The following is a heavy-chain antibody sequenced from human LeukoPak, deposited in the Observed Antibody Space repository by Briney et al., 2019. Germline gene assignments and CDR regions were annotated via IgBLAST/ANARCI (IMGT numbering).Heavy chain of an antibody. CDR2: IYTSGST. Sequence: SETLSLTCTVSGGSISSYYWSWIRQPAGKGLEWIGRIYTSGSTNYNPSLKSRVTMSVDTSKNQFSLKLSSVTAADTAVYYCARDLRGRFLEWLLYDAFDIWGQGTMVTVSS. V-gene: IGHV4-4*07. J-gene: IGHJ3*02. D-gene: IGHD3-3*01. CDR3: ARDLRGRFLEWLLYDAFDI. CDR1: GGSISSYY.